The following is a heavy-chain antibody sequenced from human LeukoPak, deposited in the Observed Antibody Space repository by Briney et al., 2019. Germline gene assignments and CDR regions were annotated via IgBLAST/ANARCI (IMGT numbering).Heavy chain of an antibody. J-gene: IGHJ3*02. Sequence: GASVKVSCKASGYTFTGYYMHWVRQAHGQGLEWMGWINPNSGGTNYAQKFQGRVTMTRDTSIGTAYMELSRLRSDDTAVYYCARASETSDAFDIWGQGTMVTVSS. V-gene: IGHV1-2*02. CDR3: ARASETSDAFDI. CDR1: GYTFTGYY. CDR2: INPNSGGT.